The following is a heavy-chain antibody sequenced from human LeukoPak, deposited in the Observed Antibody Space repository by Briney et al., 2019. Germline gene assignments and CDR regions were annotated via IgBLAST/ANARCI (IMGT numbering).Heavy chain of an antibody. D-gene: IGHD2-2*01. CDR3: ARVLNRRVPAASLDP. Sequence: SETLSLTCTVSGGSISSSSYYWGWIRQPPGKGLEWIGSIYYSGSTYYNPSLKSRVTISVDTSKNQFFLKLSSVTAADTAVYYCARVLNRRVPAASLDPWGQGTLVTVSS. CDR1: GGSISSSSYY. V-gene: IGHV4-39*07. CDR2: IYYSGST. J-gene: IGHJ5*02.